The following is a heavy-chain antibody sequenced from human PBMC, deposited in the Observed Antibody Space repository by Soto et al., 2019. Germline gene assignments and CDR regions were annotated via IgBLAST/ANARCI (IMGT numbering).Heavy chain of an antibody. Sequence: QVQLVQSGAEVKKPGSSVKVSCKASGGTFSSYAISWVRQAPGQGLEWMGGIIPIFGTANYAQKFQGRVTITADESTSTAYMELSGLRAEDTAVYYCARDRAKHRSSWYWFDHWGQGSLVTVSS. CDR1: GGTFSSYA. D-gene: IGHD6-13*01. CDR3: ARDRAKHRSSWYWFDH. V-gene: IGHV1-69*01. CDR2: IIPIFGTA. J-gene: IGHJ5*02.